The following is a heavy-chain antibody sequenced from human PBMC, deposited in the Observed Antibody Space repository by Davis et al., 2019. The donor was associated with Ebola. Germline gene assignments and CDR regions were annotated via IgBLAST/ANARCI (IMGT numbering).Heavy chain of an antibody. CDR1: GDSVSSNSAA. Sequence: HSQTLSLTCAISGDSVSSNSAAWNWIRQSPSRGLEWLGRTYYRSKWYNDYAVSVKSRITINPDTSKNQFSLQLNSVTPEDTAVYYCAREEELELQSAINWFDPWGQGTLVTVSS. J-gene: IGHJ5*02. V-gene: IGHV6-1*01. D-gene: IGHD1-7*01. CDR3: AREEELELQSAINWFDP. CDR2: TYYRSKWYN.